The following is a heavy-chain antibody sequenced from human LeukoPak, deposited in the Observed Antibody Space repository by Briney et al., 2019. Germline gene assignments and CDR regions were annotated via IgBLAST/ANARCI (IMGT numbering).Heavy chain of an antibody. J-gene: IGHJ6*02. CDR2: IWYDGSNK. V-gene: IGHV3-33*01. CDR3: ARDLGYCSSTSCRIYGMDV. CDR1: GFTYSSYG. D-gene: IGHD2-2*01. Sequence: GRSLRLSCAASGFTYSSYGMHWVRQAPGKGLEWVAVIWYDGSNKYYADSVKGRFTISRDNSKNTLYLQMNSLRAEDTAVYYCARDLGYCSSTSCRIYGMDVWGQGTTVTVSS.